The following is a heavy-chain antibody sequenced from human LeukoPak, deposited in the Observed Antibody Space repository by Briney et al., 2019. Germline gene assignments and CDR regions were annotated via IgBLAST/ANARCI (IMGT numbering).Heavy chain of an antibody. D-gene: IGHD3-22*01. CDR3: ARAYYYATSGYYYVEYFHH. J-gene: IGHJ1*01. CDR2: ISSSSSYI. Sequence: GGSLRLSCAASGFTFGIYSMNWVRQAPGKGLEWVSSISSSSSYIYYADSLKGRFTISRDNAKNSLYLHMNSLRAEDTAVYYCARAYYYATSGYYYVEYFHHWGQGTLVTVSS. V-gene: IGHV3-21*01. CDR1: GFTFGIYS.